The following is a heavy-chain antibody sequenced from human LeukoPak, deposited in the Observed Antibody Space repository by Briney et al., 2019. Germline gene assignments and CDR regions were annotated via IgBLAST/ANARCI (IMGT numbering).Heavy chain of an antibody. V-gene: IGHV1-18*01. Sequence: ASVKVSCKASGYTFTSYGISWVRQAPGQGLEWMGWISAYNGNTNYAQKLQGRVTMTTDTSTSTAYMELRSLRSDDTAVYYCASAPTDLDTAMVYRFDYWGQGTLVTVSS. D-gene: IGHD5-18*01. CDR2: ISAYNGNT. CDR3: ASAPTDLDTAMVYRFDY. CDR1: GYTFTSYG. J-gene: IGHJ4*02.